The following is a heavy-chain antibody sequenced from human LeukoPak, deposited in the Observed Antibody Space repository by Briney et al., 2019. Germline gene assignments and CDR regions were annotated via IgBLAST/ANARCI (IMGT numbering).Heavy chain of an antibody. V-gene: IGHV3-30*02. CDR3: AKDSGSYYFDY. J-gene: IGHJ4*02. CDR1: GFTFSSYG. Sequence: VGSLRLSCAASGFTFSSYGMHWVRQAPGKGLEWVAFIRYDGSNKYYADSVKGRFTISRDNSKNTLYLQMNSLRAEDTAVYYCAKDSGSYYFDYWGQGTLVTVSS. CDR2: IRYDGSNK. D-gene: IGHD1-26*01.